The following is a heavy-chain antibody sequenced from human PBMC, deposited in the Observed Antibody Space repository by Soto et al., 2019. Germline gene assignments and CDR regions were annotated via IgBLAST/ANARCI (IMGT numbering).Heavy chain of an antibody. J-gene: IGHJ4*02. Sequence: VGSLRLSCAASGFTFSSYAMHWVRQAPGKGLEWVAVVSYDGSNKYYADSVKGRFTISRDNSKNTLYLQMNSLRSEDTAVYYCAREAYYFDHWGQGTLVTVSS. V-gene: IGHV3-30-3*01. CDR3: AREAYYFDH. CDR1: GFTFSSYA. CDR2: VSYDGSNK.